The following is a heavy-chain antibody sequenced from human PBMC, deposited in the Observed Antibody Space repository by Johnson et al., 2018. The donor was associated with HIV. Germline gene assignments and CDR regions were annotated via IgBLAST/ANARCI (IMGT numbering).Heavy chain of an antibody. J-gene: IGHJ3*02. D-gene: IGHD6-13*01. V-gene: IGHV3-7*03. CDR2: IKQDGSED. CDR1: GFTFSSYA. CDR3: ARDGVYSSPLDAFDI. Sequence: EQLVESGGGVVQPGRSLRLSCAASGFTFSSYAMHWVRQAPGKGLEWVANIKQDGSEDFYVDSLKGRFIISRDNAQNSVYLQMDSLRAEDSAVYYCARDGVYSSPLDAFDIWGQGTIVTVSS.